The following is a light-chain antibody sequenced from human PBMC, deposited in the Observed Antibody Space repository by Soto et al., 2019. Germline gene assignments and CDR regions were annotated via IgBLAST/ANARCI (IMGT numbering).Light chain of an antibody. Sequence: QSVLTQAASVSGSHGQSITISCTGTSSDVGSYNLVSWYQQHPGTAPKLIIYEANKRPSGLSTRFSGSKSGNTASLTISGLQAEDEADYFCSSYACISNLVLFGGGTKLTVL. CDR2: EAN. CDR3: SSYACISNLVL. V-gene: IGLV2-23*01. J-gene: IGLJ2*01. CDR1: SSDVGSYNL.